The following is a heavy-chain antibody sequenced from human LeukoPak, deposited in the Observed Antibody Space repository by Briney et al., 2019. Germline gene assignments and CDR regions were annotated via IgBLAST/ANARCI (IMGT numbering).Heavy chain of an antibody. CDR2: INHSGST. J-gene: IGHJ4*02. D-gene: IGHD1-26*01. V-gene: IGHV4-34*01. Sequence: SETLSLTCAVYGGSFSGYYWSWIRQPPGKGLEWIGEINHSGSTNYNPSLKSRVTISVDTSKNQFSLKLSSVTAADTAVYYCVRDRSRYSGSHYDYWGQGTLVTVSS. CDR3: VRDRSRYSGSHYDY. CDR1: GGSFSGYY.